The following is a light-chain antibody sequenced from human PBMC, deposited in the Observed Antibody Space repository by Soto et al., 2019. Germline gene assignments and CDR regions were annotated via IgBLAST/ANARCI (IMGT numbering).Light chain of an antibody. V-gene: IGKV3-20*01. J-gene: IGKJ1*01. CDR1: QTIRSNY. CDR2: GAS. Sequence: ETVLTQSPGTLSLSPGERATLSCRASQTIRSNYLAWYRQTPAQAPRLLIYGASNRATGIADRFSGSGSGIDFTLNISRPEPEDFALDYCQQYGSSPWTFGKGTKVEIK. CDR3: QQYGSSPWT.